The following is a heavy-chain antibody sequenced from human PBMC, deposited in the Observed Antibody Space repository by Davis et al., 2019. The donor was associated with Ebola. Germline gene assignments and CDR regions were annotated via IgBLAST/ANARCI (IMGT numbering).Heavy chain of an antibody. CDR1: GFTFSNAW. CDR3: ATDWFDP. J-gene: IGHJ5*02. CDR2: IKSKTDGGTT. V-gene: IGHV3-15*05. Sequence: GESLKISCAASGFTFSNAWMSWVRQAPGKGLEWVGRIKSKTDGGTTDYAAPVKGRFTISRDNSKNTLYLQMSSLRAEDTAVYYCATDWFDPWGQGTLVTVSS.